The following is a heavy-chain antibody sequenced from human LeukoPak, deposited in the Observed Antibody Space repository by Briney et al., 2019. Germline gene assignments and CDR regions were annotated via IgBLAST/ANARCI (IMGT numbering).Heavy chain of an antibody. Sequence: GGSLRLSCAASGFTFSSYAMHWVRQAPGKGLEWVAVISYDGSNKYYADSVKGRFTISRDNSKNTLYLQMNSLRAEDTAVYYCARDREQQPATGWFDPWGQGTLVTVSS. V-gene: IGHV3-30*04. CDR2: ISYDGSNK. CDR1: GFTFSSYA. J-gene: IGHJ5*02. CDR3: ARDREQQPATGWFDP. D-gene: IGHD6-13*01.